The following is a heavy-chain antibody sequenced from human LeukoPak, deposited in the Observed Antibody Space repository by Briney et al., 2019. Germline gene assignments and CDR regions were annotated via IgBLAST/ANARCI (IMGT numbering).Heavy chain of an antibody. CDR1: GGSISSSSYY. CDR3: AGTYYDFWSGYYGY. J-gene: IGHJ4*02. D-gene: IGHD3-3*01. CDR2: IYYSGST. V-gene: IGHV4-39*01. Sequence: SETLSLTCTVSGGSISSSSYYWGWIRQPPGKGLEWIGSIYYSGSTYYNPSLKSRVTISVDTSKNQFSLKLSSVTAAHTAVYYCAGTYYDFWSGYYGYWGQGTLVTVSS.